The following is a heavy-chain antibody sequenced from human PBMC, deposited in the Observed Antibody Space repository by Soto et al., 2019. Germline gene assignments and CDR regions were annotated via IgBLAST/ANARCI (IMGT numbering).Heavy chain of an antibody. J-gene: IGHJ4*02. Sequence: QVQLVQSGAEVKKPGSSVKVSCKASGGTFSSYTISWVRQAPGQGLEWMGRIIPILGIANYAQKFQGRVTITADKSTSTAYMELSRLRSEDTAVYYWARAERGSYPNWGQGTLVTVSS. CDR1: GGTFSSYT. D-gene: IGHD1-26*01. V-gene: IGHV1-69*02. CDR3: ARAERGSYPN. CDR2: IIPILGIA.